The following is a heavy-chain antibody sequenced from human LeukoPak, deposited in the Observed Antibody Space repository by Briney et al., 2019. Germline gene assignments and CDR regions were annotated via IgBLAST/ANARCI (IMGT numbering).Heavy chain of an antibody. Sequence: PSQTLSLTCTVSGGSFSSDDYYWTWIRQPPGGGLEWVGDIYNSGSTYYNPSLNSQVTISLDTSKNQFSLELTSVTATDTAVYYCARGRNFYRYDRSGYSYFDNWGQGTLVTVSS. CDR3: ARGRNFYRYDRSGYSYFDN. CDR2: IYNSGST. D-gene: IGHD3-22*01. CDR1: GGSFSSDDYY. J-gene: IGHJ4*02. V-gene: IGHV4-30-4*01.